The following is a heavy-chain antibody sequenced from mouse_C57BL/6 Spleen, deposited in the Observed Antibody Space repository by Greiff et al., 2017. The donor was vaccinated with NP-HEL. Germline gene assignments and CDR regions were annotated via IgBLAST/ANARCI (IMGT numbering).Heavy chain of an antibody. CDR2: IDPSDSYT. CDR1: GYTFTSYW. V-gene: IGHV1-69*01. J-gene: IGHJ2*01. D-gene: IGHD1-1*01. CDR3: ARFDGSSYSYFDY. Sequence: VQLQQPGAELVMPGASVKLSCKASGYTFTSYWMHWVKQRPGQGLEWIGEIDPSDSYTNYNQKFKGKSTLTVDKSSSTAYMQLSSLTSEDSAVYYCARFDGSSYSYFDYWGQGTTLTVSS.